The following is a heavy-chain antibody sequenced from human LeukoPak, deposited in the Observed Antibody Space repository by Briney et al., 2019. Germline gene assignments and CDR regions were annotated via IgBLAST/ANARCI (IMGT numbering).Heavy chain of an antibody. J-gene: IGHJ4*02. D-gene: IGHD3-10*01. V-gene: IGHV4-34*01. CDR3: ASRPFLYGFRTYFDN. Sequence: PSETLSLTCAVYGGSFSAFHWNWIRQSPAMGLEWLGEMKQSGTPRYNPSLQSRVTISVDKSKNQFSLNVRSVTAADTAVYYCASRPFLYGFRTYFDNWAQGTLVTVSS. CDR1: GGSFSAFH. CDR2: MKQSGTP.